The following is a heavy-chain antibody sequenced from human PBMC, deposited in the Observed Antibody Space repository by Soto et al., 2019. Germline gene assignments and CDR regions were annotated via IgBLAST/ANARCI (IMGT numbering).Heavy chain of an antibody. J-gene: IGHJ4*02. Sequence: QVQLVQSGAEEKKPGSSVKVSCKASGGTFSSYTIGWVRQAPGQGLEWMGRIIPILGIANYAQKFQGRVTITAEKSTSTAYMELSSLRSEDTAVYYCARDDCSSTSCIDYWGQGTLVTVSS. CDR1: GGTFSSYT. D-gene: IGHD2-2*01. CDR3: ARDDCSSTSCIDY. CDR2: IIPILGIA. V-gene: IGHV1-69*08.